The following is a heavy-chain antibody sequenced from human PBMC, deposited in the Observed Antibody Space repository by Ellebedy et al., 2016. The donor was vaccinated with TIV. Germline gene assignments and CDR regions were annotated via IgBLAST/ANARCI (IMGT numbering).Heavy chain of an antibody. CDR1: GFTFSRYA. Sequence: GESLKISCAASGFTFSRYAMSWVRQAPGKGLEWVSAISSSGGSTYYTDSVKGRFIISRDNSKNTLYLLMNSLRAEDAAVYYCAHSGLLATDWYGSLAYWGQGTLVTVSS. CDR3: AHSGLLATDWYGSLAY. CDR2: ISSSGGST. D-gene: IGHD3-9*01. V-gene: IGHV3-23*01. J-gene: IGHJ4*02.